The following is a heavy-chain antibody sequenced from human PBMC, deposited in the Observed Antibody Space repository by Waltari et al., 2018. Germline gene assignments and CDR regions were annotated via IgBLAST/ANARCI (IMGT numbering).Heavy chain of an antibody. D-gene: IGHD5-12*01. CDR3: ARGQLIYSGYGGNNFDY. J-gene: IGHJ4*02. CDR2: IYYSGST. Sequence: QVQLQESGPGLVKPSETLSLTCTVSGGSISSYYWSWIRQPPGKGLEWIGYIYYSGSTNCNPSLKSRVTISVDTSKNQFSLKLSSVTAADTAVYYCARGQLIYSGYGGNNFDYWGQGTLVTVSS. V-gene: IGHV4-59*01. CDR1: GGSISSYY.